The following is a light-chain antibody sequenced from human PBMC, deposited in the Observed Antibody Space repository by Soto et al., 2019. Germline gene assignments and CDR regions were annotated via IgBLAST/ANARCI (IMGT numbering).Light chain of an antibody. CDR2: AAS. CDR3: QQYYSFPPT. CDR1: QGISSY. Sequence: VIWMTQSPSLLSASTGDRVTISCRISQGISSYFAWYQQKPGKAPELLIYAASTLQSGVPSRFSGSGSGTDFTLTISCLQSEDFATYYCQQYYSFPPTCGQGTKVEIK. V-gene: IGKV1D-8*01. J-gene: IGKJ1*01.